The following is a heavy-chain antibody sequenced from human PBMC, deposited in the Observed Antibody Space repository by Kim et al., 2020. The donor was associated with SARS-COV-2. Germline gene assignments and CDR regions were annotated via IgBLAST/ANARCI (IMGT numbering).Heavy chain of an antibody. CDR2: IYSGGST. Sequence: GGSLRLSCAASGFTVSSNYMSWVRQAPGKGLEWVSVIYSGGSTNYADSVKGRFTISRDNSKNTLYLQMNSLRVEDTAVYYCAREVGYSYGYYFDYWGQGTLVTVSS. J-gene: IGHJ4*02. D-gene: IGHD5-18*01. CDR3: AREVGYSYGYYFDY. CDR1: GFTVSSNY. V-gene: IGHV3-53*01.